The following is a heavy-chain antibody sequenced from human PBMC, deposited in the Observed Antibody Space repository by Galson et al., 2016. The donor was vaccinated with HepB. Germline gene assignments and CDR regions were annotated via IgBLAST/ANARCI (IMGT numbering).Heavy chain of an antibody. Sequence: SLRLSCAASGFAFSSHWMHWVRQAPGKGLMWVARINSDGTISNYADSVKGRLTISRDNAKTTLYLEMNSLRAEDTAVYNCLRDHSVVPATAYNWFDPWGQGTLFTVSS. V-gene: IGHV3-74*01. D-gene: IGHD2-21*02. CDR2: INSDGTIS. J-gene: IGHJ5*02. CDR3: LRDHSVVPATAYNWFDP. CDR1: GFAFSSHW.